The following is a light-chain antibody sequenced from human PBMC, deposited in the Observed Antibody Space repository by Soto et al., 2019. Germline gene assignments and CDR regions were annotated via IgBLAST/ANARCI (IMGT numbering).Light chain of an antibody. CDR3: QQYGSSRT. Sequence: EIVLTQSPCTLSLSPGERATLSCRASQSVSSSYLAWYQQKPGQAPRLLIYGASSRATGIPDRFSGSGSGTDFTLTISRLEPEDFAVYYCQQYGSSRTFGRGTKVDIK. V-gene: IGKV3-20*01. CDR2: GAS. CDR1: QSVSSSY. J-gene: IGKJ1*01.